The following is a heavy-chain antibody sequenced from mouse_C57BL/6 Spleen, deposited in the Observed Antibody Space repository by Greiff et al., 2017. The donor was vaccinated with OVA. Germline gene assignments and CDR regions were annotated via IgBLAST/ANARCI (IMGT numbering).Heavy chain of an antibody. CDR2: IWSDGST. Sequence: VKLMESGPGLVAPSQSLSITCTVSGFSLTSYGVHWVRQPPGKGLEWLVVIWSDGSTTYNSALKSRLSISKDNSKSQVFLKMNSLQTDDTAMYYCARDYGSSSYAMDYWGQGTSVTVSS. CDR3: ARDYGSSSYAMDY. V-gene: IGHV2-6*03. CDR1: GFSLTSYG. D-gene: IGHD1-1*01. J-gene: IGHJ4*01.